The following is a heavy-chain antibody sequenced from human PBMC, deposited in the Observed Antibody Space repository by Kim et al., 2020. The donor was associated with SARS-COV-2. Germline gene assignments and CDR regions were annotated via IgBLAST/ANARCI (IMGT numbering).Heavy chain of an antibody. CDR3: AKVSIAAPGSDY. CDR1: GFTFSSYW. Sequence: GGSLRLSCVASGFTFSSYWMSWVRQAPGKGLEWVANIKQDGNEKYYVDSVKGRFTISRDNAKNSLYLQMNNLRAEDTAVYYCAKVSIAAPGSDYWGQGT. CDR2: IKQDGNEK. D-gene: IGHD6-13*01. J-gene: IGHJ4*02. V-gene: IGHV3-7*03.